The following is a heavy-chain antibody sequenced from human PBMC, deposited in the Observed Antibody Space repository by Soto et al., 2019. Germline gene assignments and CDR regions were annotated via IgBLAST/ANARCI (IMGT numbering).Heavy chain of an antibody. V-gene: IGHV4-34*01. CDR3: ARRIAAAGTGDDAFDI. D-gene: IGHD6-13*01. J-gene: IGHJ3*02. CDR1: GGSFSGYY. CDR2: INHSGST. Sequence: SETLSLTCAVYGGSFSGYYWSWFRQPPGKGLEWIGEINHSGSTNYNPSLKSRVTISVDTSKNQFSLKLSSVTAADTAMYYCARRIAAAGTGDDAFDIWGQGTMVTVSS.